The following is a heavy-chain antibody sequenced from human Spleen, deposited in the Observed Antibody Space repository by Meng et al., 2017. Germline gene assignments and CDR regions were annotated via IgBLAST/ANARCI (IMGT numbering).Heavy chain of an antibody. V-gene: IGHV3-23*04. CDR2: ISTSGDTT. CDR1: GFTFTTYG. Sequence: EGQLVELGGGLVQPGGSLRLSCAASGFTFTTYGMSWVRQAPGKGLEWVSSISTSGDTTYYADSVKGRFTISRDNSENTLYLQMNSLRAEDTALYYCAKLTVVGTKAFDCWGQGTLVTVSS. J-gene: IGHJ4*02. CDR3: AKLTVVGTKAFDC. D-gene: IGHD6-19*01.